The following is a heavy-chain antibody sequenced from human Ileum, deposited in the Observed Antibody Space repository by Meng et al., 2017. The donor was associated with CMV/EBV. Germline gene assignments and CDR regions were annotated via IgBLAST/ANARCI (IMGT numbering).Heavy chain of an antibody. D-gene: IGHD1-26*01. CDR2: IYWDDDK. V-gene: IGHV2-5*02. CDR3: AHRRGVGTTNWFDP. CDR1: GLSLSKTGVG. Sequence: LCGLSLSKTGVGGGWSRERPGKALEWLALIYWDDDKRYSPSLKSRITITKDISKRQVVLTMTNMDPVDTATYYCAHRRGVGTTNWFDPWGQGTLVTVSS. J-gene: IGHJ5*02.